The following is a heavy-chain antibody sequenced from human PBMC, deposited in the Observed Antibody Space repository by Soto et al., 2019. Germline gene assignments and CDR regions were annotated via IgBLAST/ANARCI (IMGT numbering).Heavy chain of an antibody. V-gene: IGHV3-48*01. J-gene: IGHJ4*02. CDR1: GFTFSSYS. Sequence: GGSLRLSCAASGFTFSSYSMNWVRQAPGKGLEWVSYISSSSSTIYYADSVKGRFTISRDNAKNSLYLQMNSLRAEDTAVYYCARDSGGVMYGAAIRGYYFDYWGQGTLVTVSS. CDR3: ARDSGGVMYGAAIRGYYFDY. D-gene: IGHD3-16*01. CDR2: ISSSSSTI.